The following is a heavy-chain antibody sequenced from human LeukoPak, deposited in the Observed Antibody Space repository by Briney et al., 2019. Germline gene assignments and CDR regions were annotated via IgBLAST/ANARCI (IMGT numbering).Heavy chain of an antibody. CDR1: GFSFSTYN. CDR2: ISGSGGST. CDR3: AREHYFYHMDG. Sequence: GGSLRLSCAASGFSFSTYNMNWVRQAPGKGLEWVSAISGSGGSTYYADSVKGRFTISRDNSKNTLYLQMNSLRAEDTAVYYCAREHYFYHMDGWGEGTTVTVSS. V-gene: IGHV3-23*01. J-gene: IGHJ6*03.